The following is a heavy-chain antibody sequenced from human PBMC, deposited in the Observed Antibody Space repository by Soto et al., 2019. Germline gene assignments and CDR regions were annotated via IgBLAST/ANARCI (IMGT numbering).Heavy chain of an antibody. V-gene: IGHV1-69*01. CDR2: IIHIFGTA. D-gene: IGHD6-13*01. Sequence: QVQLVQAGAEVKKPGSSVKVSCNASGGTFISYASSWVRQAPGQVLEWMRGIIHIFGTATYAQKFQGRVTFTADEYTSTAYMELSSRGSEDTGVYDCARAEKSSSWYKMDYWGQGTLVTVSS. CDR3: ARAEKSSSWYKMDY. CDR1: GGTFISYA. J-gene: IGHJ4*01.